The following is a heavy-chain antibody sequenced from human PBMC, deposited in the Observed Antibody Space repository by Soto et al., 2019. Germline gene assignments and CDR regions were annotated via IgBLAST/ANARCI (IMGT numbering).Heavy chain of an antibody. CDR1: GFIFSTYA. Sequence: EVKLVESGGGLVQPGGSLRLSCATSGFIFSTYAMHWVRQAPGKGLEYVSAISSNGRSTYYANSVKGRFTISRYNSKNTLYLQMDSLRAEDMAVYYCARDRCTNGVCYAPSDDWGQGTLVTVSS. V-gene: IGHV3-64*01. CDR3: ARDRCTNGVCYAPSDD. D-gene: IGHD2-8*01. CDR2: ISSNGRST. J-gene: IGHJ1*01.